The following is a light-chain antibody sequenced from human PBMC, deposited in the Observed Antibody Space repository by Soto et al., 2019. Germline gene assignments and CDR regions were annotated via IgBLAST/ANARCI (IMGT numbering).Light chain of an antibody. CDR3: KSYAGSNTYG. V-gene: IGLV2-8*01. J-gene: IGLJ1*01. CDR2: EVV. Sequence: QSALTPPPSASGSPGQSVTISCTRTKNDIGVYDFVSCYQHHPDKAPRLIIYEVVQRPSGVPDRFSGSKSGNTASLTGSGLQAADEADYFCKSYAGSNTYGFGSGTKVTV. CDR1: KNDIGVYDF.